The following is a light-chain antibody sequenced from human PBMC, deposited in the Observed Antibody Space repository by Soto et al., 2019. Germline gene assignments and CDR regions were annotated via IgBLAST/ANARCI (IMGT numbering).Light chain of an antibody. CDR1: QSVSSK. V-gene: IGKV3-15*01. CDR2: GAS. J-gene: IGKJ5*01. Sequence: IVMTQSPATLSVSPGDRATLSCRASQSVSSKLAWYQQKPCQAPRLLIHGASTRATAIPVRFSGSGSGTYFTLTISSLQSEDFAVYFCQQYNEWPITFGQGTRLEIK. CDR3: QQYNEWPIT.